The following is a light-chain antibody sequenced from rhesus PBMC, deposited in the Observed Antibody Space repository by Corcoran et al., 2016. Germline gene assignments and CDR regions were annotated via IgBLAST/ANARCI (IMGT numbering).Light chain of an antibody. J-gene: IGKJ2*01. CDR1: ENIYNY. V-gene: IGKV1-74*01. Sequence: DIQMTQSPSSLSASVGDRVTITCRASENIYNYLNWYQHKPGKAPKLLVYKASTLQSGVPSRFSGSGSWTDYSFTISSLQSADVATYYCQHTYGTPYSFGQGTKVEIK. CDR2: KAS. CDR3: QHTYGTPYS.